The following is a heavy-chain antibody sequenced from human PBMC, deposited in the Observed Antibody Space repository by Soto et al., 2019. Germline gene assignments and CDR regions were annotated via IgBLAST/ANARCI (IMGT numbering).Heavy chain of an antibody. CDR1: GFTFSSYS. V-gene: IGHV3-21*01. J-gene: IGHJ4*02. CDR3: AYSSL. D-gene: IGHD6-13*01. CDR2: ISSRSSYI. Sequence: EVQLVESGGGLVKPGGSLRLSCAASGFTFSSYSMNWVRQAPGKGLEWVSSISSRSSYIYYADSVKGRLTISRDNAKNALYLQMNSLSAEATAVYYCAYSSLWGQGTLVTVSS.